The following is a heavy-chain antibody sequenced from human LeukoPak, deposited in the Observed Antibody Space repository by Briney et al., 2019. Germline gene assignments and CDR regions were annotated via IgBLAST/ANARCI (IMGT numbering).Heavy chain of an antibody. CDR3: ARATVTRKYYFDY. CDR1: GFTFSSYS. V-gene: IGHV3-21*01. CDR2: ISNSNSYI. Sequence: GGSLRLSCAASGFTFSSYSMNWVRQAPGKGLEWVSSISNSNSYIYYADSVKGRFTISRDNAKNSLYLQMNSLRAEDTAVYYCARATVTRKYYFDYWGQGTLVTVSS. J-gene: IGHJ4*02. D-gene: IGHD4-17*01.